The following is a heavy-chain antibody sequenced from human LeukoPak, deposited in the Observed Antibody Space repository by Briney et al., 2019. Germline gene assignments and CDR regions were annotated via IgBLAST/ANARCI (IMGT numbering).Heavy chain of an antibody. Sequence: ASVKVSCKASGYTFTSYGISWVRQAPGQGLEWMGWISAYNGNTNYAQKVQGRVTMTADTSTSTAYMELRSLRSDDTAVYYCAREETHHVYYGMDVWGQGTMVTVSS. D-gene: IGHD1-14*01. CDR2: ISAYNGNT. CDR3: AREETHHVYYGMDV. V-gene: IGHV1-18*01. J-gene: IGHJ6*02. CDR1: GYTFTSYG.